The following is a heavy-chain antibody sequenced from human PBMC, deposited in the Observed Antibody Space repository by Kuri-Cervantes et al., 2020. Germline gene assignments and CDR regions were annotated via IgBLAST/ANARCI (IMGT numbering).Heavy chain of an antibody. CDR2: ISYDGSNK. CDR1: GFTFSSYG. Sequence: LSLTCAASGFTFSSYGMHWVRQAPGKGLEWVAVISYDGSNKYYADSVKGRFTISRDNSKNTVYLQMNSLRAEDTAVYYCARDLVYGSGSLDHWGQGTLVTVSS. CDR3: ARDLVYGSGSLDH. D-gene: IGHD3-10*01. J-gene: IGHJ4*02. V-gene: IGHV3-30*12.